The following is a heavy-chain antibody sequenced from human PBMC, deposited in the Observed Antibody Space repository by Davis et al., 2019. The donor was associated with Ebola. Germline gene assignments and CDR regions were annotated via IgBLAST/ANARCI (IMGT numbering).Heavy chain of an antibody. CDR2: INHSGST. V-gene: IGHV4-34*01. J-gene: IGHJ5*01. CDR1: GGSFSGYF. Sequence: SETLSLTCAVYGGSFSGYFWSWIRQPPGKGLEWIGEINHSGSTNYNPSLKSRVTISVDTSKSQLSLRLNSVTAADTATYYCARTTKTNIEASGLGYNSFDSWGQGVLVSVSS. CDR3: ARTTKTNIEASGLGYNSFDS. D-gene: IGHD2/OR15-2a*01.